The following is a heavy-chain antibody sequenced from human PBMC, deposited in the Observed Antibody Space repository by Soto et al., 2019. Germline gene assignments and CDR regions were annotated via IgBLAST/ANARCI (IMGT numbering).Heavy chain of an antibody. Sequence: PGGSLRLSCAASGFTFSSYGMHWARQAPGKGLEWVAVISYDGSNKYYADSVKGRFTISRDNSKNTLYLQMNSLRAEDTAVYYCARAEEEDIVLVPAAMYPPAGHGMDVWGQGTTVTVSS. V-gene: IGHV3-30*03. CDR3: ARAEEEDIVLVPAAMYPPAGHGMDV. CDR2: ISYDGSNK. CDR1: GFTFSSYG. D-gene: IGHD2-2*01. J-gene: IGHJ6*02.